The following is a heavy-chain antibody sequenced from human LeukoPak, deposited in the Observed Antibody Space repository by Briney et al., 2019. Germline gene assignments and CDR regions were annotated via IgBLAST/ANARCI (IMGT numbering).Heavy chain of an antibody. CDR1: GYTFTGYY. D-gene: IGHD1-26*01. CDR3: AKDRTVGASYWYFDL. V-gene: IGHV1-2*04. Sequence: GASVKVSCKASGYTFTGYYMHWVRQAPGQGLEWMGWINPNSGGANYAQKFQGWVTMTRDTSISTAYMELSRLRSDDTAIYYCAKDRTVGASYWYFDLWGRGTLVTVSS. CDR2: INPNSGGA. J-gene: IGHJ2*01.